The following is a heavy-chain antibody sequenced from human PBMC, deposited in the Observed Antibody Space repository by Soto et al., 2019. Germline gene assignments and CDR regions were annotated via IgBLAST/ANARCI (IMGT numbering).Heavy chain of an antibody. D-gene: IGHD1-1*01. J-gene: IGHJ6*02. Sequence: XETLSLTCAVYGGCFSGYYGSGIRQPPGKGLEWIGEINHSGSTNYNPSLKSRVTISVDTSKNQFSLKLSPVTAADTAVYYCAMRTQHYYYYGMDVWGQGTTVTVSS. CDR2: INHSGST. CDR1: GGCFSGYY. V-gene: IGHV4-34*01. CDR3: AMRTQHYYYYGMDV.